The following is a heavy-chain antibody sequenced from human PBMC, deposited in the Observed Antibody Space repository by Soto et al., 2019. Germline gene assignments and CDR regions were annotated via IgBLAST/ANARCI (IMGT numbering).Heavy chain of an antibody. J-gene: IGHJ5*01. D-gene: IGHD2-21*01. CDR1: GVSIHNSHSF. CDR3: GRVVEGATRHTDLDS. Sequence: PSETLSLTCTVSGVSIHNSHSFWGWIRQPPGKGLEFIGTVYYSGGAHYNSSLKSRVTISVDTANNLVSLRMRSLTAADTAVYYCGRVVEGATRHTDLDSWGQGTLVTVS. CDR2: VYYSGGA. V-gene: IGHV4-39*01.